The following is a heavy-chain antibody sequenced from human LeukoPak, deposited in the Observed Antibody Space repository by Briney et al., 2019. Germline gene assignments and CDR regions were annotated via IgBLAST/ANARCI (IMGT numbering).Heavy chain of an antibody. CDR1: GGSFSGYY. CDR2: INHSGST. D-gene: IGHD1-26*01. Sequence: ASETLSLTCAVYGGSFSGYYWSWIRQPPGKGLEWIGEINHSGSTNYNPSLKSRVTISVDTSKNQFSLKLSSVTAADTAVYYCARHLASGSHMMDVWGKGTTVTISS. CDR3: ARHLASGSHMMDV. V-gene: IGHV4-34*01. J-gene: IGHJ6*04.